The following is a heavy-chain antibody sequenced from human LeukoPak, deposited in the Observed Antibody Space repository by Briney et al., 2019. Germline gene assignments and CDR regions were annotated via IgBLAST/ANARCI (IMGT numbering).Heavy chain of an antibody. CDR2: IYTSGST. D-gene: IGHD6-13*01. CDR1: GGSIRIYY. J-gene: IGHJ4*02. CDR3: ARDNWYSSSWSLDY. Sequence: ETLSLTCTVSGGSIRIYYWSWIRQPTGKGLEWIGRIYTSGSTNYNPSLKSRVTMSVDTSKNQFSLKLSSVTAADTAVYYCARDNWYSSSWSLDYWGQGTLVTVSS. V-gene: IGHV4-4*07.